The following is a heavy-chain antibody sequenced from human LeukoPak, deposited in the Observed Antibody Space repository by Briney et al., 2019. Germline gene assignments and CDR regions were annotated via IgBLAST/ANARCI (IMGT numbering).Heavy chain of an antibody. J-gene: IGHJ6*03. CDR3: AKNDFYYYMDV. CDR2: MSDSGDYT. CDR1: GFTFSGYA. Sequence: GGSLRLSCAASGFTFSGYAMSWVRQAPGKGLEWVSAMSDSGDYTYHADSVKGRFTIFRDNSKNTLYLQMSSLRADDTAVYYCAKNDFYYYMDVWGKGTTVTVSS. V-gene: IGHV3-23*01.